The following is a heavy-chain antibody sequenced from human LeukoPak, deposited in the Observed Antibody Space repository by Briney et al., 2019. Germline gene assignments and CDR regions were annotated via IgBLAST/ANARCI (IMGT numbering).Heavy chain of an antibody. CDR2: IYYSGST. Sequence: SETLSLTCTASGGSISSSSYYWGWIRQPPGKGLEWIGSIYYSGSTYYNPSLKSRVTISVDMSKNQFSLKLSSVTAADTAVYYCARGAGIAAAGRFDYWGQGTLVTVSS. CDR1: GGSISSSSYY. V-gene: IGHV4-39*07. CDR3: ARGAGIAAAGRFDY. J-gene: IGHJ4*02. D-gene: IGHD6-13*01.